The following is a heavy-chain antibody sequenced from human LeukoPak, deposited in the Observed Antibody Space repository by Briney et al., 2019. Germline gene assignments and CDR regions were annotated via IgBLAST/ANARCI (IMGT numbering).Heavy chain of an antibody. D-gene: IGHD3-9*01. J-gene: IGHJ6*03. CDR3: ARAGYYDILTGYPRPGNYYYMDV. CDR2: IIPIFGTA. CDR1: GGTFSSYA. Sequence: SVKVSCKASGGTFSSYAISWVRQAPGQGLEWMGRIIPIFGTANYAQKFQGRVTITTDESTSTAYMELSRLRSEDTAVYYCARAGYYDILTGYPRPGNYYYMDVWGKGTTVTVSS. V-gene: IGHV1-69*05.